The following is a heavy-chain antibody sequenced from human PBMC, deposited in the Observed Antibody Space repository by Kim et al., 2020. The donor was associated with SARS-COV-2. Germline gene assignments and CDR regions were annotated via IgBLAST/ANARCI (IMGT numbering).Heavy chain of an antibody. D-gene: IGHD3-10*01. V-gene: IGHV1-46*01. CDR2: INPSGGST. J-gene: IGHJ6*02. Sequence: ASVKVSCKASGYTFTSYYMHWVRQAPGQGLEWMGIINPSGGSTSYAQKFQGRVTMTRDTSTSTVYMELSSLRSEDTAVYYCARETYYYGSGSSYYYYYGMDVWGQGTTVTVSS. CDR3: ARETYYYGSGSSYYYYYGMDV. CDR1: GYTFTSYY.